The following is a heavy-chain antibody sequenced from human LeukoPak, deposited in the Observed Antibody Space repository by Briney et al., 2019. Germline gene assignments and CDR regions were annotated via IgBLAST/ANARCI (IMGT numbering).Heavy chain of an antibody. D-gene: IGHD4-23*01. V-gene: IGHV3-7*03. Sequence: GGSLRLSCAASGFTFSSYWMSWVRQAPGKGLEWVANIKQDGSEKYYVDSVKGRFTISRDNSKNTLYLQMNSLRAEDTAVYYCASQGRWYDAFDIWGRGTMVTVSS. CDR2: IKQDGSEK. CDR1: GFTFSSYW. CDR3: ASQGRWYDAFDI. J-gene: IGHJ3*02.